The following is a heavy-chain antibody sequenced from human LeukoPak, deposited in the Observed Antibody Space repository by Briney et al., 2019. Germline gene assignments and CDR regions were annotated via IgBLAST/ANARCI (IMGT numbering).Heavy chain of an antibody. Sequence: ASVKVSCKTSGYTFSSFGISWVRQAPGQGLEWMAWISAYNGNTNYAQKFRCRATVTIDTSTTTAYMELRSLRSDDTAVYYCTRDPPVGPSYYYYYMDVWGKGTTVTVSS. CDR2: ISAYNGNT. CDR3: TRDPPVGPSYYYYYMDV. J-gene: IGHJ6*03. CDR1: GYTFSSFG. V-gene: IGHV1-18*01. D-gene: IGHD1-26*01.